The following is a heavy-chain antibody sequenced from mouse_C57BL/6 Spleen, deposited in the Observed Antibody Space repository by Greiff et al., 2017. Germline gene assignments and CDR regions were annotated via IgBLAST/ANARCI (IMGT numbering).Heavy chain of an antibody. CDR1: GYAFSSSW. V-gene: IGHV1-82*01. D-gene: IGHD1-1*01. Sequence: VQLQQSGPELVKPGASVTLSCKASGYAFSSSWMNWVKQRPGKGLEWIGRIYPGDGDTNYNRKFKGKATLTADKSSSTAYMQLSSLASEDSAVTICARSPNFLYDFDYWGQGTTLTVSS. CDR2: IYPGDGDT. J-gene: IGHJ2*01. CDR3: ARSPNFLYDFDY.